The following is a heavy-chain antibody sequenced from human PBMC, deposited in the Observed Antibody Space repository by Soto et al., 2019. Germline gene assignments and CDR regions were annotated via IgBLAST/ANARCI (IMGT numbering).Heavy chain of an antibody. CDR2: FNTSGLST. Sequence: QVHLVQSGAEVKKPGASVNVSCQASGSITNHHMHWVRQAPGQGLEWMGIFNTSGLSTTYAQKFQGRVTITRATSTSTVYMELSSLTSEYTAVYFCAKVTHRGPIAVAGPLGSWGQGTLVIVSS. J-gene: IGHJ4*02. D-gene: IGHD6-19*01. V-gene: IGHV1-46*01. CDR3: AKVTHRGPIAVAGPLGS. CDR1: GSITNHH.